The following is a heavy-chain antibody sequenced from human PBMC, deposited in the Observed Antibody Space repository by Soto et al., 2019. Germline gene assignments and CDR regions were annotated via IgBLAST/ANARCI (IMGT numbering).Heavy chain of an antibody. Sequence: PSETLSLTCAVSGYSIISGYYWGWIRQPPGKGLEWIGSIYHSGSTYYNPSLKSRVTISVDTSKNQFSLKLSSVTAADTAVYYCASGELHGSGDAFDIWGQGTMVTVSS. V-gene: IGHV4-38-2*01. CDR2: IYHSGST. CDR1: GYSIISGYY. J-gene: IGHJ3*02. CDR3: ASGELHGSGDAFDI. D-gene: IGHD2-15*01.